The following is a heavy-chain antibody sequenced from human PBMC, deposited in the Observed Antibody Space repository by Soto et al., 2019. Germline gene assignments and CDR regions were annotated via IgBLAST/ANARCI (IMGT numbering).Heavy chain of an antibody. J-gene: IGHJ6*02. Sequence: SETLSLTCTVSGDSIISSNYYWAWIRQSPGKGLEWIGNMYYSGSTYYNLSLKSRVTMSVDTSKNQFSLKIGSVTAADASVYYCARIVVIPAAPDYYNYYGVDVWGQGTTVTVSS. CDR3: ARIVVIPAAPDYYNYYGVDV. CDR1: GDSIISSNYY. D-gene: IGHD2-2*01. V-gene: IGHV4-39*01. CDR2: MYYSGST.